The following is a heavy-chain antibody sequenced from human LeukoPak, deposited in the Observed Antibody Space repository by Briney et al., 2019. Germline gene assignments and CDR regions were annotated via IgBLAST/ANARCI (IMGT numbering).Heavy chain of an antibody. D-gene: IGHD5-24*01. CDR2: IYNSATT. Sequence: SETLSLTFTVSGDSIRSHYCAWIRQPSRKGLEWIGHIYNSATTDYNPSSKSRVTISLDTSKKQFSLKMPSVAALDSAVYYCARGGEGYNDDAFEVWGLGTAVTVSS. CDR3: ARGGEGYNDDAFEV. V-gene: IGHV4-59*11. J-gene: IGHJ3*01. CDR1: GDSIRSHY.